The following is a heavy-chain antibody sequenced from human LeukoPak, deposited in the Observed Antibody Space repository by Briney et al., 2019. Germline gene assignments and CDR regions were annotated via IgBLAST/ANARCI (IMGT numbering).Heavy chain of an antibody. J-gene: IGHJ4*02. CDR3: ARESGLGVISPYSDF. CDR1: GFTFRTCE. D-gene: IGHD2-21*01. Sequence: PGGSLRLSCAASGFTFRTCEMIWVRQAPGKGLEWVSYISDSGSKIYYADSVKGRFTISRDNAKNSLYLQMNSLRVEDTAVYYCARESGLGVISPYSDFWGQGTLVTVSP. CDR2: ISDSGSKI. V-gene: IGHV3-48*03.